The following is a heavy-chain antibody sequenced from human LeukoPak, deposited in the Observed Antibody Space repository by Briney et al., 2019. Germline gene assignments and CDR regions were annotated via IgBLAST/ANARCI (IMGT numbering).Heavy chain of an antibody. V-gene: IGHV3-30-3*01. J-gene: IGHJ3*02. CDR2: ISYDGSNK. CDR3: ARDWGSKTNAFDI. CDR1: GFTFSSYA. D-gene: IGHD3-16*01. Sequence: RAGGSLRLSCAASGFTFSSYAMHWVRQAPGKGLEWVAVISYDGSNKYYADSVKGRFTISRDNSKNTLYLQMNSLRAEDTAVYYCARDWGSKTNAFDIWGQGTMVTVSS.